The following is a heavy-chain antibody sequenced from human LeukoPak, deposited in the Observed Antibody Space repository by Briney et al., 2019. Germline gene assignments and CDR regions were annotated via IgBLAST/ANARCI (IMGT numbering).Heavy chain of an antibody. CDR1: GFTFSSYG. V-gene: IGHV3-30*03. D-gene: IGHD5-18*01. CDR3: ASRNVDTAMVSLPNDAFDI. J-gene: IGHJ3*02. Sequence: TGGSLGLSCAASGFTFSSYGMHWVRQAPGKGLEWVAVISYDGSNKYYADSVKGRFTISRDNSKNTLYLQMNSLRAEDTAVYYCASRNVDTAMVSLPNDAFDIWGQGTMVTVSS. CDR2: ISYDGSNK.